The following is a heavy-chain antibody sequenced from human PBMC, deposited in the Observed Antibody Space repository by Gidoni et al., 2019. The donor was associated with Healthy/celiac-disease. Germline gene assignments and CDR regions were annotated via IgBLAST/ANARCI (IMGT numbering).Heavy chain of an antibody. CDR3: ARMYSGSYLDY. D-gene: IGHD1-26*01. Sequence: QVQLVASGGGLVKPGGSLRLSCAASAFTFSDYYMSWIRQAPGKGLEWVAYISRGGRTMYYADSVKGRFTISRDNAKNSLYLQMNSLRAEDTAVYYCARMYSGSYLDYWGQGTLVTVSS. CDR2: ISRGGRTM. CDR1: AFTFSDYY. J-gene: IGHJ4*02. V-gene: IGHV3-11*01.